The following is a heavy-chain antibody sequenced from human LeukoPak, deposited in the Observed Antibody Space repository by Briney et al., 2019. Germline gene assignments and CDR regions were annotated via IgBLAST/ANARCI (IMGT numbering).Heavy chain of an antibody. Sequence: PGGSLRLSCAASRFTFNNFAMSWVRQAPGKGLEWVSGISSSGGSTYYADSVKGRFTISRDNPKNTLYLQMNSLRAEDTAVYYCAKDRSGYYPNFFDYWGQGALVTVSS. CDR1: RFTFNNFA. J-gene: IGHJ4*02. V-gene: IGHV3-23*01. CDR2: ISSSGGST. D-gene: IGHD3-3*01. CDR3: AKDRSGYYPNFFDY.